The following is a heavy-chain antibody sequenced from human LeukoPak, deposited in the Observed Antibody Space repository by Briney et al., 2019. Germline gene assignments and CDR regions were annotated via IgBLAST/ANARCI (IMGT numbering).Heavy chain of an antibody. Sequence: GGSLRLPCAASGFTFSSYAMSWVRQAPGKGLEWVSGISGSGGSTYYADSVKGRFTISRDNSKNTLYLQMNSLRAEDTAIYYCAKVSWANYFDYWGQGTLVTVSS. CDR3: AKVSWANYFDY. V-gene: IGHV3-23*01. CDR1: GFTFSSYA. CDR2: ISGSGGST. D-gene: IGHD6-13*01. J-gene: IGHJ4*02.